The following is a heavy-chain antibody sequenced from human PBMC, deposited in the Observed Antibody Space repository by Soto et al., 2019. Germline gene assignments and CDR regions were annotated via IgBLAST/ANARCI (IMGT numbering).Heavy chain of an antibody. J-gene: IGHJ6*02. D-gene: IGHD3-16*01. CDR2: IYYSGDT. V-gene: IGHV4-31*02. CDR3: ARELLGGRRAGNPDKYHGLDV. CDR1: GGDSMNGSVY. Sequence: TKPRTGRVSGGDSMNGSVYWIWIRQNPGKGLEFIGYIYYSGDTYYNPSLRSRVIISLDTSKNQFSLRLNSVTAADTAVYYCARELLGGRRAGNPDKYHGLDVWGQGPKVSGFS.